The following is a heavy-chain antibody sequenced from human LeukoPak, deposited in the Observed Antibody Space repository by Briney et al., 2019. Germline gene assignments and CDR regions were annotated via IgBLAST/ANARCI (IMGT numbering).Heavy chain of an antibody. V-gene: IGHV3-74*01. CDR3: ASYDSSGYDWYFAL. CDR1: GFTFSSYW. J-gene: IGHJ2*01. CDR2: INSDGSST. Sequence: GGSLRLSCAASGFTFSSYWMHWVRQAPGKGLVWVSRINSDGSSTSYADSVKGRFTISRDNAKNTLYLQMNSLRAEDTAVYYCASYDSSGYDWYFALWGRGTLVTVSS. D-gene: IGHD3-22*01.